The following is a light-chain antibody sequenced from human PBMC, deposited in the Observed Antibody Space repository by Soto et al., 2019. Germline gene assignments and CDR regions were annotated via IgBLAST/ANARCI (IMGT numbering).Light chain of an antibody. CDR3: QQYDSYRT. J-gene: IGKJ1*01. CDR1: QNISTW. Sequence: DIQMTQSPSTLSASVGDRVTITCRPSQNISTWLAWYQQKSGKAPKLLIYDVSNLESGVPSRFSGSGSGTEFSLTIRSLQPDDFATYDCQQYDSYRTFGQGTKVEIK. CDR2: DVS. V-gene: IGKV1-5*01.